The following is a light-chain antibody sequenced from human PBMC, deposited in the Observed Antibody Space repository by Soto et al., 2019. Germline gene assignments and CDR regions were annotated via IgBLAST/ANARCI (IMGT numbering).Light chain of an antibody. V-gene: IGKV3-15*01. J-gene: IGKJ4*01. CDR3: QQYIRWPLT. Sequence: EIVMTHSPATLSVSPCERATLSFRASQSVSSNLAWYQQKPGQAPRLLIYGASTRATGIPARFSGSGSGTEFTLTISSLQSEDFAVYYCQQYIRWPLTFGGGTKVDIK. CDR1: QSVSSN. CDR2: GAS.